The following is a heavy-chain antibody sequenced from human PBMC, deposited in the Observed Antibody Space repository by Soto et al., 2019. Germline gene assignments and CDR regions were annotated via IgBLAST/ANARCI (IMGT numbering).Heavy chain of an antibody. CDR1: GFTFSSYS. CDR2: ISSSSSYI. Sequence: EVQLVESGGGLVKPGGSLRLSCAASGFTFSSYSMNWVRQAPGKGLEWVSSISSSSSYIYYADSVKGRFTISRDNAKNSMYLQMNSLRAEDTAVYYCARVGEYCSSTCCYRDYYYYYYMDVWGKGTTVTVSS. CDR3: ARVGEYCSSTCCYRDYYYYYYMDV. D-gene: IGHD2-2*01. J-gene: IGHJ6*03. V-gene: IGHV3-21*01.